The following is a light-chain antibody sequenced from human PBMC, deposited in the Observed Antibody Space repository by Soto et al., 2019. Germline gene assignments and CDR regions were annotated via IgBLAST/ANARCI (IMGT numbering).Light chain of an antibody. CDR1: QTVSSSH. V-gene: IGKV3-20*01. Sequence: EIVLTQSPGSVSLSPGEGVSLYCRASQTVSSSHLAWYQQKPGQAPRLLIYATSSRATGIPDRFSGSGSGTDFTLTISRLEPEDFAVYFCQQYVNSPLTFGEGTKVEIK. CDR2: ATS. CDR3: QQYVNSPLT. J-gene: IGKJ4*01.